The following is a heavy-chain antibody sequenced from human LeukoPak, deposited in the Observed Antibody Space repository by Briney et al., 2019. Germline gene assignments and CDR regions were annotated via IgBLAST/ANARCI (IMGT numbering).Heavy chain of an antibody. CDR3: ARSSVFDAFDI. J-gene: IGHJ3*02. D-gene: IGHD3-10*01. CDR2: IYYSGST. Sequence: PSQTLSLTCTVSGGSISSGSYYWSWIRQPPGKGLEWIGYIYYSGSTNYNPSLKSRVTISVDTSKNQFSLKLSSVTAADTAVYYCARSSVFDAFDIWGQGTMVTVSS. V-gene: IGHV4-61*01. CDR1: GGSISSGSYY.